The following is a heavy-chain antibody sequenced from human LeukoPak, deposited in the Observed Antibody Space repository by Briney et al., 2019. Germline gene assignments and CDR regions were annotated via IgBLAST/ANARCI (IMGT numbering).Heavy chain of an antibody. Sequence: PSETLSLTCTVSGGSISSGGYYWSWIRQHPGKGLEWIGYIYYSGSTYYNPSLKSRVTISVDTSKNQFSLKLSSVTAADTAVYYCARHVTWFGEFPHYWGQGTLVTVSS. D-gene: IGHD3-10*01. V-gene: IGHV4-39*01. J-gene: IGHJ4*02. CDR3: ARHVTWFGEFPHY. CDR1: GGSISSGGYY. CDR2: IYYSGST.